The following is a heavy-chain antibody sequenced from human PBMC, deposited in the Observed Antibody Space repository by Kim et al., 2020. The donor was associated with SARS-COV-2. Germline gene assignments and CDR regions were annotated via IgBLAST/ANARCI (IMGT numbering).Heavy chain of an antibody. CDR3: ARARDCSGGSCYPPYYYYYAMDV. CDR1: GGTFSSYA. CDR2: IIPLFGTA. Sequence: SVKVSCKASGGTFSSYAITWVRQAPGQGLAWMGGIIPLFGTANYAQNFQGRVTITADESTSTAYMELSSLRSEDTAVYYCARARDCSGGSCYPPYYYYYAMDVWGQGTTVTVSS. J-gene: IGHJ6*02. D-gene: IGHD2-15*01. V-gene: IGHV1-69*13.